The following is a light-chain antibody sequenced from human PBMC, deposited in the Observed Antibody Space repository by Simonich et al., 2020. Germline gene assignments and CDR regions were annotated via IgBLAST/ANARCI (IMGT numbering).Light chain of an antibody. CDR2: EGS. J-gene: IGLJ2*01. CDR3: SSYAGSNNVV. CDR1: SSDVGRYNL. Sequence: QSALTQPASVSGSPGQSITISCTGTSSDVGRYNLVSWYQQHPGKAPKLMIYEGSKRPSGVSTRFSGSKSGNPASLTVSGLQAEDEADYYCSSYAGSNNVVFGGGTKLTVL. V-gene: IGLV2-14*02.